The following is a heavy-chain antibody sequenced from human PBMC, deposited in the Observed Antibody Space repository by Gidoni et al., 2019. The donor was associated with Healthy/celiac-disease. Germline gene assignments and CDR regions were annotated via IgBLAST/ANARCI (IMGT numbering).Heavy chain of an antibody. J-gene: IGHJ4*02. D-gene: IGHD5-18*01. V-gene: IGHV3-30-3*01. Sequence: VQLVESGGGVVQPGRSLRLSCAASGFPCSSYAMHWVRQAPGKGLEWVAVISYDGSNKYYADSVKGRFTISRDNSKNTLYLQMNSLRAEDTAVYYCARAYTAMAHYYFDYWGQGTLVTVSS. CDR2: ISYDGSNK. CDR1: GFPCSSYA. CDR3: ARAYTAMAHYYFDY.